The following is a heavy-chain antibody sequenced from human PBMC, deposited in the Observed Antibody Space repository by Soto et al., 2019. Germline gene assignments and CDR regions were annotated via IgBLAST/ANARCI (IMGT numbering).Heavy chain of an antibody. CDR2: IYWDDDK. Sequence: QITLKESGPTRVRPTQTLALTCTFSGFSLTTSGVGVGWIRKTPGKALEWLAVIYWDDDKRYSPSLKSRLTITKXTSXNXEVLTMADMDPVDTATYFCAHRGYMYGNWDHGYFDYWGQGTLVTVSS. V-gene: IGHV2-5*02. J-gene: IGHJ4*02. D-gene: IGHD5-18*01. CDR1: GFSLTTSGVG. CDR3: AHRGYMYGNWDHGYFDY.